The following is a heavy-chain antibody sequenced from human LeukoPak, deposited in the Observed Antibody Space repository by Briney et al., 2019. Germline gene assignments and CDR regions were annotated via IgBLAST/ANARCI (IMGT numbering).Heavy chain of an antibody. CDR3: ARVRNYDILGTPDY. CDR2: ISAYNGNT. J-gene: IGHJ4*02. V-gene: IGHV1-18*01. CDR1: NYTFTSYG. D-gene: IGHD3-9*01. Sequence: ASVKVSCKASNYTFTSYGISWVRQAPGQGLEWMGWISAYNGNTNYAQKLQGRVTMTTDTSTSTAYMELRSLRSDDTAVYYCARVRNYDILGTPDYWGQGTLVTVSS.